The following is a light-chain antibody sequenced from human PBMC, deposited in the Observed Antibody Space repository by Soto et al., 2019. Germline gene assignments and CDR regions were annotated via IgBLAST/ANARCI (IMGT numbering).Light chain of an antibody. CDR2: VAS. Sequence: EIVMTQSPPTLSVSPGERVTLSCRVSQSVGGNVAWYQQRPGQAPRLLISVASTRASGVPARISGSGYGTEFALSISSLLAEDIGVYYCQQYYNWPPLTFGGGTKVEIK. CDR3: QQYYNWPPLT. V-gene: IGKV3-15*01. J-gene: IGKJ4*01. CDR1: QSVGGN.